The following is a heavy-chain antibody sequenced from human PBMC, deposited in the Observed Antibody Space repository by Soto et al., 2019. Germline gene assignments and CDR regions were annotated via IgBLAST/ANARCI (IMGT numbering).Heavy chain of an antibody. CDR2: ISAYNGNT. CDR3: ARANKQWLWYFDY. Sequence: SVKVSCKASGYTFTSYGISWVRQAPGQGLEWMGWISAYNGNTNYAQKLQGRVTMSVDTSKNQFSLKLSSVTAADTAVYYCARANKQWLWYFDYWGQGTLVTVLL. V-gene: IGHV1-18*01. J-gene: IGHJ4*02. D-gene: IGHD6-19*01. CDR1: GYTFTSYG.